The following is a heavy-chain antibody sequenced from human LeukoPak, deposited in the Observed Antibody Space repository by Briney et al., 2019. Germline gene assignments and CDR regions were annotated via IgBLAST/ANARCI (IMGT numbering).Heavy chain of an antibody. CDR3: ARDRSRFVDY. D-gene: IGHD3-3*01. J-gene: IGHJ4*02. Sequence: GGSLRLSCAASGFTFSNAWMSWVRQAPGKGLEWVAVIYYDGSNKLYADSVKGRFTISRDNSKNMVYLQMNSLRADDTAVYYCARDRSRFVDYWGQGTLVTVSS. V-gene: IGHV3-33*08. CDR1: GFTFSNAW. CDR2: IYYDGSNK.